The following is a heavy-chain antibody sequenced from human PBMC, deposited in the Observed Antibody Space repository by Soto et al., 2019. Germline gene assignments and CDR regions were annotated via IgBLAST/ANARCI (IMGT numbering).Heavy chain of an antibody. V-gene: IGHV3-23*01. CDR1: GFTFSSYA. CDR2: ISGSGGST. J-gene: IGHJ6*03. Sequence: GGSLRLSCAASGFTFSSYAMSWVRQAPGKGLEWVSAISGSGGSTYYADSVKGRFTISRDNSKNTLYLQMNRLRAEDTAVYYCAKEAEMRSIAEYYYYMDVWGKGTTVTVSS. D-gene: IGHD6-6*01. CDR3: AKEAEMRSIAEYYYYMDV.